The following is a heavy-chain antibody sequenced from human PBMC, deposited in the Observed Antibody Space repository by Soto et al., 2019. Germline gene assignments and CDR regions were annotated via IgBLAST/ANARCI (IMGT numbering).Heavy chain of an antibody. CDR3: ARSDHYYYDSSGYWDY. CDR2: IYYSGST. D-gene: IGHD3-22*01. CDR1: VGSISSYY. V-gene: IGHV4-59*08. Sequence: PSETLSLTCTVSVGSISSYYWSWSRQPPGKGLEWIGYIYYSGSTNYNPSLKSRLTISVDTSKNQFSLKLSSVTAADTAVYYCARSDHYYYDSSGYWDYWGQGTLVTVS. J-gene: IGHJ4*02.